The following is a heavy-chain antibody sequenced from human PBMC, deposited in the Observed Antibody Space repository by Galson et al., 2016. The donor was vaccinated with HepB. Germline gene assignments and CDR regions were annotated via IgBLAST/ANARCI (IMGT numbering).Heavy chain of an antibody. D-gene: IGHD2/OR15-2a*01. CDR2: ITPEGSDT. Sequence: SLRLSCAASGFTFSSYGMHWVRQAPGKGLDWVALITPEGSDTYSADAVSGRFTLPSDNSKTTLSLRMNSLRDGDTGIYYCARDGIYSLDQWGQGILVTVSS. CDR3: ARDGIYSLDQ. CDR1: GFTFSSYG. J-gene: IGHJ4*02. V-gene: IGHV3-30*03.